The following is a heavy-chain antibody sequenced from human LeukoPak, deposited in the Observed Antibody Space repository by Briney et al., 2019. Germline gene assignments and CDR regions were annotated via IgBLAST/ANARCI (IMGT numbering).Heavy chain of an antibody. CDR1: GFTFDDYA. CDR3: AKDYGSGGWYYYYYMDV. Sequence: HSGRSLRLSCAASGFTFDDYAMHWVRQAPGKGLEWVSGISWNSGSIGYADSVKGRFTISRDNAKNSLYLQMNSLRAEDTALYYRAKDYGSGGWYYYYYMDVWGKGTTVTVSS. V-gene: IGHV3-9*01. D-gene: IGHD3-10*01. J-gene: IGHJ6*03. CDR2: ISWNSGSI.